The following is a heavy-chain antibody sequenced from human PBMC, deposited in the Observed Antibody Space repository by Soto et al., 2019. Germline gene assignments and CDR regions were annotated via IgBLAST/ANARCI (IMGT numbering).Heavy chain of an antibody. V-gene: IGHV3-11*01. CDR2: ISSSGSTI. CDR3: ARDVGTYYYILTGSGWFDP. D-gene: IGHD3-9*01. CDR1: GFTFSDYY. Sequence: LRLSCASSGFTFSDYYMSWIRQAPGKGLEWVSYISSSGSTIYYADSVKGRFTISRDNAKNSLYLQMNSLRAEDTAVYYCARDVGTYYYILTGSGWFDPWGQGTLVTVSS. J-gene: IGHJ5*02.